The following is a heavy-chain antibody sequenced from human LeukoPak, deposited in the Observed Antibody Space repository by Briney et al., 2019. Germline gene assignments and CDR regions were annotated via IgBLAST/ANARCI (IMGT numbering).Heavy chain of an antibody. CDR2: ISPDGNYI. Sequence: GGSLRLSCAASGFTFSNFAMSWVRQTPGTGLAWLSAISPDGNYIYYADSVKGRFTTSRDNSKNTLYLQMTSLRVEDTAVYFCVSQRDHRVAVAGSFDNWGQGTLISVSP. CDR3: VSQRDHRVAVAGSFDN. CDR1: GFTFSNFA. V-gene: IGHV3-23*01. D-gene: IGHD6-19*01. J-gene: IGHJ4*02.